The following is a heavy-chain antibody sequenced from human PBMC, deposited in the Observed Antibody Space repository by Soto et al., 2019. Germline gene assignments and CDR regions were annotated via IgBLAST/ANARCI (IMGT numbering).Heavy chain of an antibody. D-gene: IGHD1-1*01. V-gene: IGHV3-30*18. CDR1: GFTFSNYG. Sequence: GSLRLSCVASGFTFSNYGMHWVRQAPGKGLERVAFVSYRGTNKYHADSVKGRFTISRDDSRNTVYLQMNSLRAEDTAVYFCAKDGWMSTIRGDAFSIWGQGTGVTVSS. CDR2: VSYRGTNK. CDR3: AKDGWMSTIRGDAFSI. J-gene: IGHJ3*02.